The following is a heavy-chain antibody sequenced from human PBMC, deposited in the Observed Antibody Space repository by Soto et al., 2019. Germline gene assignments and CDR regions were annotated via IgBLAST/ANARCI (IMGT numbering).Heavy chain of an antibody. CDR1: GFTFSSYA. D-gene: IGHD3-10*01. V-gene: IGHV3-23*01. CDR3: AKGDGSGSYPNWFDP. CDR2: ISGSGGST. Sequence: EVQLLESGGGLVQPGGSLRLSCAASGFTFSSYAMSWVRQAPGKGLEWVSAISGSGGSTYYADSVKGRFTISRDNSKNTLYLEINSPRAEDTAVYYCAKGDGSGSYPNWFDPWGQGTLVTVSS. J-gene: IGHJ5*02.